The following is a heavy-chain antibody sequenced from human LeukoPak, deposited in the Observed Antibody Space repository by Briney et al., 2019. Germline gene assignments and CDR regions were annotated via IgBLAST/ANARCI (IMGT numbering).Heavy chain of an antibody. J-gene: IGHJ4*02. Sequence: SETLSFTCAVSGYSISSGYYWGWLRQPPGKGLEWIASIYHTGTTYYNPSLKSRVTISLDTSKNQFSLKLSSVTAADTAVYYCGRDLGGSGSYYYEWGQGTLVTVSS. D-gene: IGHD3-10*01. CDR2: IYHTGTT. V-gene: IGHV4-38-2*02. CDR3: GRDLGGSGSYYYE. CDR1: GYSISSGYY.